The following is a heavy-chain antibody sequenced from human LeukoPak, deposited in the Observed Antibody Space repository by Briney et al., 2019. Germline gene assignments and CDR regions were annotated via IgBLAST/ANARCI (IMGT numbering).Heavy chain of an antibody. V-gene: IGHV4-34*01. CDR1: GGSFSDYY. CDR2: IYHSGST. Sequence: NPSETLSLTCAVYGGSFSDYYWTWIRQPPGKGLEWIGEIYHSGSTNYNPSLKSRVTISVDTSKNQFSLKLSSVTAADTAVYYCASGPYDFWSGYYRPYYFDYWGQGTLVTVSS. D-gene: IGHD3-3*01. CDR3: ASGPYDFWSGYYRPYYFDY. J-gene: IGHJ4*02.